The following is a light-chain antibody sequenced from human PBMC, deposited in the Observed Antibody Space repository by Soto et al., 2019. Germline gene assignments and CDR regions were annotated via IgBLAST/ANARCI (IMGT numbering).Light chain of an antibody. Sequence: ETVLTQSPGTLSLSPGERATLSCRASQSISTSHLAWYQQKPGQAPRLLIYGASSRATGIPDRFSGSGSGTDFTLTISRLEPEDSAIYYCQQYVSWTFGQGTKVEIK. CDR2: GAS. CDR3: QQYVSWT. V-gene: IGKV3-20*01. J-gene: IGKJ1*01. CDR1: QSISTSH.